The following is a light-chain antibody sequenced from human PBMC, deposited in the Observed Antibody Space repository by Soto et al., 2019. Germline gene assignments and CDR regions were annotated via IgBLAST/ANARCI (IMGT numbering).Light chain of an antibody. J-gene: IGKJ2*01. CDR1: QSISFW. CDR2: KAS. V-gene: IGKV1-5*03. CDR3: QKYHSYTLT. Sequence: DIQMTQSPSTLSASVGDRVTITCRASQSISFWLAWYQQKPGKAPNLLIYKASTLESGVPSRFSGSGSGTGFTLTISSLQPDDFATYYFQKYHSYTLTLGKGTKLEIK.